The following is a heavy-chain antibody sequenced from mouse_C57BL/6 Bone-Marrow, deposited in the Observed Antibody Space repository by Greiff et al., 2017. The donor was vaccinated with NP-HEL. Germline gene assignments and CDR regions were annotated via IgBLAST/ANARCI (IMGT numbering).Heavy chain of an antibody. J-gene: IGHJ4*01. Sequence: VQGVESGAELARPGASVKLSCKASGYTFTSYGISWVKQRTGPGLEWIGEIYPRSGNTYYNEKFKGKATLTADKSSSTAYMELRSLTSEDSAVYFCARRRVITTVVAHYYAMDYWGQGTSVTVSS. V-gene: IGHV1-81*01. CDR2: IYPRSGNT. CDR3: ARRRVITTVVAHYYAMDY. CDR1: GYTFTSYG. D-gene: IGHD1-1*01.